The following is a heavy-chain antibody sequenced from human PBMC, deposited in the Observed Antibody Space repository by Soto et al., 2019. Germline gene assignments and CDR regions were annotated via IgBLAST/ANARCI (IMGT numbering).Heavy chain of an antibody. J-gene: IGHJ5*02. Sequence: QITLKESGPTLVKPTQTLTLTCTFSGFSLNTNGAGVGWIRQPPGKALEWLALIYWDDDKRYSPSLKSRLTIIKDXXKXQXXLTMTNMDPVDTATDYCAHRDAHYRSNWNGGCFDPWGQGTLVTVSS. CDR3: AHRDAHYRSNWNGGCFDP. D-gene: IGHD1-20*01. V-gene: IGHV2-5*02. CDR2: IYWDDDK. CDR1: GFSLNTNGAG.